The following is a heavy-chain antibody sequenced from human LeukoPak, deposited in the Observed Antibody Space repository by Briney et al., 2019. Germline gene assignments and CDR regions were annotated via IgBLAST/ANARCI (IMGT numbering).Heavy chain of an antibody. Sequence: PSETLSLTCTVSGGSIRSYYWSWIRQPPGMGLEWIGYIYYAGSTNYNPSLKSRVTISVDTSNNQFSPKVNSVTAADTAVYYCARVTTHSSSWYGTDLNWFDPWGQGTLVTVSS. J-gene: IGHJ5*02. CDR3: ARVTTHSSSWYGTDLNWFDP. CDR2: IYYAGST. V-gene: IGHV4-59*01. CDR1: GGSIRSYY. D-gene: IGHD6-13*01.